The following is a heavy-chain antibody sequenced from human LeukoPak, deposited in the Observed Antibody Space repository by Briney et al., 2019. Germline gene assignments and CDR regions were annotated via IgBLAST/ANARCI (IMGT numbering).Heavy chain of an antibody. J-gene: IGHJ5*02. V-gene: IGHV4-59*01. CDR3: ARHDKKYLDP. CDR1: GGSISSYY. Sequence: SETLSLTCTVSGGSISSYYWSWIRQPPGKGLEWIGHIYYSGSTNYNPSLKSRVTISVDTSKNQFSLKLSSVTAADTAVYYCARHDKKYLDPWGQGTLVTVSS. CDR2: IYYSGST. D-gene: IGHD2-2*01.